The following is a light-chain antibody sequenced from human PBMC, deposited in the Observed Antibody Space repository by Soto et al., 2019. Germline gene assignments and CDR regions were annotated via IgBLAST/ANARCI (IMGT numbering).Light chain of an antibody. CDR2: GAS. CDR1: QSVYNN. V-gene: IGKV3-15*01. J-gene: IGKJ5*01. CDR3: QQYNNWPLIT. Sequence: EIVLTQSPGTLSLSPGERAALSCRASQSVYNNFLAWYQQTPGRAPRLLIYGASNRATGVPARISGSVSGTEFTLTIASLQSEDFAVYYCQQYNNWPLITFGQGTRLEIK.